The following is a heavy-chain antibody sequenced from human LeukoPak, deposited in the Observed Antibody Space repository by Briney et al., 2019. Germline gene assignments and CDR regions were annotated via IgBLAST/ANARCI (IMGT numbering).Heavy chain of an antibody. Sequence: KSGGSLTLSCAASGFTFSRYSMNWVRQPPGKGLEWVSSISASGSHIYYADSVKGRFSISRDSASNSVYVQMSSLRAEDTAVYYCARGPQFCSGGSCFGYYFDYWGQGALVTVSS. CDR2: ISASGSHI. V-gene: IGHV3-21*04. CDR1: GFTFSRYS. CDR3: ARGPQFCSGGSCFGYYFDY. D-gene: IGHD2-15*01. J-gene: IGHJ4*02.